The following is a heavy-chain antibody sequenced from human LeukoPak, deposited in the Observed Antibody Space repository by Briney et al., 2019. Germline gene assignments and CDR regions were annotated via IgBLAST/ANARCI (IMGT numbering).Heavy chain of an antibody. D-gene: IGHD6-13*01. CDR1: GGTFSSYA. J-gene: IGHJ4*02. CDR3: ARDLDLAAAGTFDY. V-gene: IGHV1-69*01. Sequence: SVKVSCKASGGTFSSYAISWVRQAPGQGLEWMGGIIPIFGTANYAQKFQGRVTITADESTSTAYMGLSSLRSEDTAVYYCARDLDLAAAGTFDYWGQGTLVTVSS. CDR2: IIPIFGTA.